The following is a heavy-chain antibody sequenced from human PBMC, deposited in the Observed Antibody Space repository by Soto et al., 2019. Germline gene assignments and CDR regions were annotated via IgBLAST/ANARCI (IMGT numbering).Heavy chain of an antibody. CDR1: GYTFTSYA. Sequence: ASVKVSCKASGYTFTSYAMHWVRQAPGQRLEWMGWINAGNGNTKYPQKFQGRVTITRDTSASTAYMELSSLRSEDTAVYYCARDVSNYVYYYYGMDVWGQGTTVTVSS. V-gene: IGHV1-3*01. J-gene: IGHJ6*02. D-gene: IGHD4-4*01. CDR3: ARDVSNYVYYYYGMDV. CDR2: INAGNGNT.